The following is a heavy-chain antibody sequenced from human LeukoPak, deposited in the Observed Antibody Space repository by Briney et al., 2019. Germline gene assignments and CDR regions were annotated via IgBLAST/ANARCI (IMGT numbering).Heavy chain of an antibody. CDR2: ISYDGANK. CDR1: GFTFSSYG. D-gene: IGHD3-9*01. V-gene: IGHV3-30*03. J-gene: IGHJ6*04. Sequence: GRSLRLSCAASGFTFSSYGIHWVRQAPGKGLEWVGVISYDGANKYYADSVKGRFTISRDNAKNSLYLQMNSLRAEDTAVYYCAREGRYFDWLLKVGGPPYYYGMDVWGKGTTVTVSS. CDR3: AREGRYFDWLLKVGGPPYYYGMDV.